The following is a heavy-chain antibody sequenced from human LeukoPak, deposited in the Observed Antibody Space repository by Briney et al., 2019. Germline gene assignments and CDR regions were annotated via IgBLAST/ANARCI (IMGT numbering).Heavy chain of an antibody. Sequence: GGSLRLSCAASGFTVSSNYMSWVRQAPGKGLEWVSVIYSGGSTYYADSVKGRFTISRDNSKNTLYLQMNSLRAEDTAVYYCARDRTVTAGIDSWGQGTLVMVSS. V-gene: IGHV3-66*01. CDR2: IYSGGST. CDR3: ARDRTVTAGIDS. D-gene: IGHD2-21*02. CDR1: GFTVSSNY. J-gene: IGHJ4*02.